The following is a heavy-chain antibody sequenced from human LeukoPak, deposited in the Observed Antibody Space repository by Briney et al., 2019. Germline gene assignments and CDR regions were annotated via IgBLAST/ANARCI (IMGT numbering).Heavy chain of an antibody. V-gene: IGHV3-74*01. J-gene: IGHJ4*02. CDR3: ASTSSDAYYDILTGYYTDPDY. Sequence: PGGSLRLSCAASGFTFSSYWMHWVRQAPGKGLVWVSRINSDGTSTRYADSVKGRFTISRDNAKNSLYLQMNSLRAEDTAVYYCASTSSDAYYDILTGYYTDPDYWGQGTLVTVSS. D-gene: IGHD3-9*01. CDR1: GFTFSSYW. CDR2: INSDGTST.